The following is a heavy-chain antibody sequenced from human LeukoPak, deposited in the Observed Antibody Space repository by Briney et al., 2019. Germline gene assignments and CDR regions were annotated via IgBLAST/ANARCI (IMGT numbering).Heavy chain of an antibody. Sequence: GGSLRLSCAASGFTVNGNYMNWVRQAPGKGLEWVSGIYSGGGTDYSDSVKGRFTISRDNSKNTLYLQMNSLRTEDTAVYYCATERWTTVAPYYFDYWGQGTLVTVSS. CDR3: ATERWTTVAPYYFDY. CDR2: IYSGGGT. CDR1: GFTVNGNY. V-gene: IGHV3-66*01. J-gene: IGHJ4*02. D-gene: IGHD4-17*01.